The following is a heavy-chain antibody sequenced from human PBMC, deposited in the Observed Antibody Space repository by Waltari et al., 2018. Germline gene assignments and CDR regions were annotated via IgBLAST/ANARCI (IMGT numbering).Heavy chain of an antibody. CDR3: ARCMITMLSLDYYYMDV. CDR1: GGTFSSYA. J-gene: IGHJ6*03. V-gene: IGHV1-69*12. CDR2: IIPIFGTA. Sequence: QVQLVQSGAEVKKPGSSVKVSCKASGGTFSSYAISWVRQAPGQGLEWMGGIIPIFGTANDAQKFQGRVTITADESTSTAYMELSSLRSEDTAVYYCARCMITMLSLDYYYMDVWGKGTTVTISS. D-gene: IGHD3-10*02.